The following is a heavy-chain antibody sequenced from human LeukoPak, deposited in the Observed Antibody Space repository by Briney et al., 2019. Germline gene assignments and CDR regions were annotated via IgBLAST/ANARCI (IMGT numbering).Heavy chain of an antibody. CDR3: ARTNPGDDYGDIGPTLDI. CDR2: IYYSGST. D-gene: IGHD4-17*01. CDR1: GGSISSSSYY. Sequence: PSETLSLTCTVSGGSISSSSYYWGWIRQPPGKGLEWIGSIYYSGSTYYNPSLKSRVTISVDTSKNQFSLKLSSVTAADTAVYYCARTNPGDDYGDIGPTLDIWGQGTMVTVSS. J-gene: IGHJ3*02. V-gene: IGHV4-39*01.